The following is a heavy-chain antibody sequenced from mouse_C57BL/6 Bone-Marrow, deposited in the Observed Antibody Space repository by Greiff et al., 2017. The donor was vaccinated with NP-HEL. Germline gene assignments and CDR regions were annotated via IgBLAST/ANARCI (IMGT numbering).Heavy chain of an antibody. CDR3: AREGNYGSSYYFDY. CDR2: INPNNGGT. Sequence: VQLKESGPELVKPGASVKIPCKASGYTFTDYNMDWVKQSHGKSLEWIGDINPNNGGTIYNQKFKGKATLTVDKSSSTAYMELRSLTSEDTAVYYCAREGNYGSSYYFDYWGQGTTLTVSS. V-gene: IGHV1-18*01. CDR1: GYTFTDYN. J-gene: IGHJ2*01. D-gene: IGHD1-1*01.